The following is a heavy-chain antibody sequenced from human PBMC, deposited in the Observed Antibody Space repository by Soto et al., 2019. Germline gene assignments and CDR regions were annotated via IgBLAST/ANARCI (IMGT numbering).Heavy chain of an antibody. V-gene: IGHV1-69*01. D-gene: IGHD2-2*01. CDR1: GGTFSSYA. CDR3: SRSGYCSSTSCYEGNYYYYGMDV. Sequence: QVQLVQSGAEVKKPGSSVKVSCKASGGTFSSYAISWVRQAPGQGLEWMGGIIPIFGTANYAQKFQGRVTITADESTSTAYMELSRLRSEDTAVYYCSRSGYCSSTSCYEGNYYYYGMDVWGQGTTVTISS. CDR2: IIPIFGTA. J-gene: IGHJ6*02.